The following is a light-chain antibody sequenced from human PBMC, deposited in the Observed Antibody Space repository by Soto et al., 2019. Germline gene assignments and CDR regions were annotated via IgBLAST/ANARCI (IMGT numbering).Light chain of an antibody. V-gene: IGKV3-20*01. Sequence: IVLTQSPGTLSLSPGERATLSCRASQSFNSIYLAWYQQKPGQAPRLLIYDASSRATGIPDRFRGGGSGTDFTLTISRLEPEDFAVYYCQQFSSYPLTFGGGTKVDIK. CDR1: QSFNSIY. CDR2: DAS. J-gene: IGKJ4*01. CDR3: QQFSSYPLT.